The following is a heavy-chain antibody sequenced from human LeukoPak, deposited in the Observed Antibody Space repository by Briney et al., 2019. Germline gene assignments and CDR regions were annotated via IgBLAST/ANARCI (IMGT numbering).Heavy chain of an antibody. CDR2: IYYSGST. D-gene: IGHD5-18*01. CDR3: ARTTEGGYTYGYFYYYYMDV. V-gene: IGHV4-59*01. CDR1: GGSISSYY. Sequence: SETLSLTCTVSGGSISSYYWSWIRKPPGKGLEWIGYIYYSGSTNYNPSLKSRVTISVDTSKNQFSLKLTSVTAADTAVYYCARTTEGGYTYGYFYYYYMDVWGKGTTVTISS. J-gene: IGHJ6*03.